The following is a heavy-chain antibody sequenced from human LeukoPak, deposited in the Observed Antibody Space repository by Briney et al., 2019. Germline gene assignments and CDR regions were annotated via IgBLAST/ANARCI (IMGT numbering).Heavy chain of an antibody. J-gene: IGHJ3*02. D-gene: IGHD7-27*01. CDR1: GGSISSYY. CDR2: IYYSGST. Sequence: SETLSFTCTVSGGSISSYYWSWIRQPPGKGLEWIGYIYYSGSTNYNPSLKSRVTISVDTSKNQFSLKLSSVTAADTAVYYCARVGKLGIGAFDIWGQGTMVTVSS. V-gene: IGHV4-59*01. CDR3: ARVGKLGIGAFDI.